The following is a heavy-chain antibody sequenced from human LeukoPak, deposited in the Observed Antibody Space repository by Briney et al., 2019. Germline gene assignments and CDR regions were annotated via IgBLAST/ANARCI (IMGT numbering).Heavy chain of an antibody. V-gene: IGHV3-30*18. CDR1: GFTFSSYG. D-gene: IGHD6-13*01. CDR2: ISYDGSNK. J-gene: IGHJ4*02. Sequence: PGGSLRLSCAASGFTFSSYGIHWVRQAPGKGLEWVAVISYDGSNKYYADSVKGRFTISRDNSKNTLYLQMNSLRAEDTAVYYCAKEAAGGIHPFDYWGQGTLVTVSS. CDR3: AKEAAGGIHPFDY.